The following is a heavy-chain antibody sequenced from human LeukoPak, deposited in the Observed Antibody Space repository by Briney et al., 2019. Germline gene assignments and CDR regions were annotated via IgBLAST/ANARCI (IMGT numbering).Heavy chain of an antibody. Sequence: GGSLRLSCAVSGFTSSSYWMRWVRQAQGEGLEWVASIMQEGRETFYVNSVKGRLPLSRDNAANSLYLQMSSLRAEDTAVYYCGSDVRDGRSGYYYYYYYYMDVWGKGTTVTVSS. CDR1: GFTSSSYW. CDR2: IMQEGRET. J-gene: IGHJ6*03. V-gene: IGHV3-7*01. CDR3: GSDVRDGRSGYYYYYYYYMDV. D-gene: IGHD3-22*01.